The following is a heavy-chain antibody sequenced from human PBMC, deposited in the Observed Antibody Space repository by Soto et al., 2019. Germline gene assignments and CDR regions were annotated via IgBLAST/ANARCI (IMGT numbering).Heavy chain of an antibody. CDR2: IIPIVGTA. V-gene: IGHV1-69*12. Sequence: QVQLVQSGAEVKKPGSSVKVSCKASGGTFSSYAISWVRQAPGQGLEWMGGIIPIVGTANYAQKFQGRVTITADESTSTAYMELRILRAEDPAMDYCARCERIASFWSDYWGQGTLVTVSS. CDR1: GGTFSSYA. CDR3: ARCERIASFWSDY. J-gene: IGHJ4*02. D-gene: IGHD6-13*01.